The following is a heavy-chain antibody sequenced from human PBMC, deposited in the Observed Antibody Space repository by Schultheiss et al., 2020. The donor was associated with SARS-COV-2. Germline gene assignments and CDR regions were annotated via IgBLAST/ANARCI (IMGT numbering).Heavy chain of an antibody. CDR3: ATVAGGYGSGSYHDY. V-gene: IGHV1-3*01. D-gene: IGHD3-10*01. J-gene: IGHJ4*02. Sequence: ASVKVSCKASGYTFTSYAMHWVRQAPGQRLEWMGWINAGNGNTKYSQKFQGRVTMTEDTSTDTAYMELSSLRSEDTAVYYCATVAGGYGSGSYHDYWGQGTLVTVSS. CDR1: GYTFTSYA. CDR2: INAGNGNT.